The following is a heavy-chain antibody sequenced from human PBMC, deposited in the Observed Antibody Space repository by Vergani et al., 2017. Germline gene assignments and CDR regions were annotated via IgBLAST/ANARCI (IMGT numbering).Heavy chain of an antibody. D-gene: IGHD6-19*01. CDR1: GYTFTSYG. CDR3: ARDPLIAVAGTTYYYYGMDV. V-gene: IGHV1-18*01. Sequence: QVQLVQSGAEVKKPGASVKVSCKASGYTFTSYGISWVRQAPGQGLEWMGWISAYNGNTNYAQKFQGRVTMTRDTSTSTVYMELSSLRSEDTAVYYCARDPLIAVAGTTYYYYGMDVWGQGTTVTVSS. J-gene: IGHJ6*02. CDR2: ISAYNGNT.